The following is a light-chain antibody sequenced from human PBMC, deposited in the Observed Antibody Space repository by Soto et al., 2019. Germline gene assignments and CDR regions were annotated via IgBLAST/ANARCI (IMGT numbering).Light chain of an antibody. CDR3: QHGYVAPYS. CDR1: RGIRND. V-gene: IGKV1-17*01. J-gene: IGKJ2*03. Sequence: DIQMTQSPSTLPASVGDRVTITCRASRGIRNDLGWYQQKPGKAPKRLIYATSSLQSGVPSRFSGSGSETDFTLTIRSLQPEDFATYYCQHGYVAPYSFGQGTKVDI. CDR2: ATS.